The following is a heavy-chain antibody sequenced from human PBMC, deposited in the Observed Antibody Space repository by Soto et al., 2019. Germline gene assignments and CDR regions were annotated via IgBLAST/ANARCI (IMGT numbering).Heavy chain of an antibody. J-gene: IGHJ4*02. CDR1: GGTFGSHG. CDR2: LIAMLGTP. Sequence: SVKVSCKASGGTFGSHGIAWVRQAPGQGLEWMGGLIAMLGTPTYARKVQGRATITADESLTSSYLEPRSLRSEDTAVYFCARGAMANFDYWGQGTVVTVSS. V-gene: IGHV1-69*13. CDR3: ARGAMANFDY. D-gene: IGHD5-18*01.